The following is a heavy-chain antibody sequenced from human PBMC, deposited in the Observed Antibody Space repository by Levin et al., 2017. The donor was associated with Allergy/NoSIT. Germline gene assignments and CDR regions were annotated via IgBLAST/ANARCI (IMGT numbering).Heavy chain of an antibody. CDR3: AREVRGYWNYYYYGMDV. J-gene: IGHJ6*02. CDR2: ISSSSSTI. CDR1: GFTFSSYS. V-gene: IGHV3-48*01. D-gene: IGHD2-8*02. Sequence: RSGGSLRLSCAASGFTFSSYSMNWVRQAPGKGLEWVSYISSSSSTIYYADSVKGRFTISRDNAKNSLYLQMNSLRAEDTAVYYCAREVRGYWNYYYYGMDVWGQGTTVTVSS.